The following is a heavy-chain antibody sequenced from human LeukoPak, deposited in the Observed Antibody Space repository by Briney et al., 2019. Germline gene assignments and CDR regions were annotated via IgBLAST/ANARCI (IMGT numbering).Heavy chain of an antibody. J-gene: IGHJ4*02. V-gene: IGHV3-23*01. D-gene: IGHD5-18*01. CDR3: AKDPRKIQLWFGYFDY. Sequence: PGGSLRLSCAASGFTFSIYAMSWVRQAPGKGLEWVSAISGSGDSTYYADSVKGRFVISRDNSKNTLYLQMNSLRAEDTAVDYCAKDPRKIQLWFGYFDYWGQGTLVTVSS. CDR2: ISGSGDST. CDR1: GFTFSIYA.